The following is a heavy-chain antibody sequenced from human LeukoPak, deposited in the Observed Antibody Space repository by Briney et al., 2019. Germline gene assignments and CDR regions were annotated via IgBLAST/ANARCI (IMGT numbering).Heavy chain of an antibody. CDR1: GFTFSSYS. V-gene: IGHV3-21*01. J-gene: IGHJ6*04. Sequence: PGGSLRLSCAASGFTFSSYSMNWVRQAPGKGLEWVSSISSSSSYIYYADSVKGRFTISRDNARNSLYLQMNSLRAEDTAVYYCAELGITMIGGVWGKGTTVTISS. CDR2: ISSSSSYI. D-gene: IGHD3-10*02. CDR3: AELGITMIGGV.